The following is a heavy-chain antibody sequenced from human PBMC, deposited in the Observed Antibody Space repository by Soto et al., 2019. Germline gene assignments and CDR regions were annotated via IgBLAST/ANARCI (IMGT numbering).Heavy chain of an antibody. V-gene: IGHV1-8*01. CDR1: GYTFTSYD. CDR3: ARGLYAFDV. Sequence: ASVKVSCKASGYTFTSYDINWVRQATGLGLEWMGWMNPNSANTGSAQKFQGRVTMTRNTSISTAYMELSSLRSEDTAVYYCARGLYAFDVWGPGTVVIVSS. CDR2: MNPNSANT. D-gene: IGHD2-2*01. J-gene: IGHJ3*01.